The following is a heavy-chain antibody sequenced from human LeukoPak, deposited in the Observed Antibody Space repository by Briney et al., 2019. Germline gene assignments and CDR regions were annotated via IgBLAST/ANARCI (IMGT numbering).Heavy chain of an antibody. D-gene: IGHD3-3*02. CDR1: GGTFSSYA. CDR3: ARDFPAGAFLEWLRSSSLDY. V-gene: IGHV1-69*04. CDR2: IIPILGIA. J-gene: IGHJ4*02. Sequence: GASVKVSCKASGGTFSSYAISWVRQAPGQGLEWMGRIIPILGIANYAQKLQGRVTMTTDTSTSTAYMELRSLRSDDTAVYYCARDFPAGAFLEWLRSSSLDYWGQGTLVTVSS.